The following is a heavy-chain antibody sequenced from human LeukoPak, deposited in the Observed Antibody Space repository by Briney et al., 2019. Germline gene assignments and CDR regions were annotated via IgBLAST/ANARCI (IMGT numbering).Heavy chain of an antibody. D-gene: IGHD2-8*01. CDR1: GFTFSSYT. V-gene: IGHV3-64D*09. CDR3: ARGPERTGVGTRYYYDMDV. Sequence: PGGSLRLSCSASGFTFSSYTLHWVRQAPGKGLEYVSGISFSGDTSYFADSVKGRFTISRDNSKNTLYLQMSSLRAEDTALYYCARGPERTGVGTRYYYDMDVWGQGTTVTVSS. J-gene: IGHJ6*02. CDR2: ISFSGDTS.